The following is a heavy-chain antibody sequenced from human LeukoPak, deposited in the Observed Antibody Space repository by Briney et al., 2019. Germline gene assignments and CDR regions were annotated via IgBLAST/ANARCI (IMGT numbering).Heavy chain of an antibody. CDR2: INPNSGGT. Sequence: ASVKVSCKASGYTFTGYYMHWVRQAPGQGLEWMGWINPNSGGTQGRVTMTRDTSISTAYMELSRLRSDDTAVYYCARDTAMVDWGQGTLSPSPQ. D-gene: IGHD5-18*01. V-gene: IGHV1-2*02. J-gene: IGHJ4*02. CDR3: ARDTAMVD. CDR1: GYTFTGYY.